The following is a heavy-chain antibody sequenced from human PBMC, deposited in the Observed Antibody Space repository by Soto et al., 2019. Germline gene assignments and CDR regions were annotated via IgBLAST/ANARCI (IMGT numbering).Heavy chain of an antibody. D-gene: IGHD1-26*01. Sequence: QVQLVQSGAEVKQPGSSVKVSCKGSGVTFNTHAIRWVRQAPGQGLEWMGGIIPIFGTPNYAQKFQGRLTINADTSTTTAYLALGSLRSDDTAVYFCARVRWTLSLAGADAIWGQGTLVTVSS. CDR1: GVTFNTHA. J-gene: IGHJ4*02. CDR2: IIPIFGTP. V-gene: IGHV1-69*06. CDR3: ARVRWTLSLAGADAI.